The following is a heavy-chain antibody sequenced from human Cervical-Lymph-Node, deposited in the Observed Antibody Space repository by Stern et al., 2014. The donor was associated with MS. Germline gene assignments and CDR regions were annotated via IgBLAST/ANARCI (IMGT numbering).Heavy chain of an antibody. CDR1: GGTFSSYA. J-gene: IGHJ4*02. CDR2: IIPIVGTA. Sequence: MQLVESGAEVKKPGSSVKVSCTASGGTFSSYAINWGRQAPGQGPEWMGGIIPIVGTANYAQKFQGRVTITADESTRTAYMELSSLRSEDTAVYYCARDRRHYDTSGGYYFDSWGQGTLVTVSS. CDR3: ARDRRHYDTSGGYYFDS. V-gene: IGHV1-69*01. D-gene: IGHD3-22*01.